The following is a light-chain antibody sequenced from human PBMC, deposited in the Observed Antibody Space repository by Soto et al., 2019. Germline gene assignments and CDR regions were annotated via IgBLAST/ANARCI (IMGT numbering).Light chain of an antibody. Sequence: DIQMTQSPSTLSASVGDRVTITCRASQSISSWLAWYQQKPGKAPKLLIYDASSLESGVPSRFSGSGSGTEFTLTISSLQPDDFATSYCQQYNSYWWVFTFGPGTKVDIK. CDR1: QSISSW. CDR2: DAS. CDR3: QQYNSYWWVFT. V-gene: IGKV1-5*01. J-gene: IGKJ3*01.